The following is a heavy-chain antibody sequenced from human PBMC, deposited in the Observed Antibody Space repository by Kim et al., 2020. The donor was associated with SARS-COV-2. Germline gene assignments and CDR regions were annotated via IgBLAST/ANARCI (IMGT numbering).Heavy chain of an antibody. D-gene: IGHD3-10*01. Sequence: QKFQCRVTITADKSTSTAYMGLSSLRSEDTAVYYCARAAVTMVRAGDFDYWGQGTLVTVSS. J-gene: IGHJ4*02. V-gene: IGHV1-69*04. CDR3: ARAAVTMVRAGDFDY.